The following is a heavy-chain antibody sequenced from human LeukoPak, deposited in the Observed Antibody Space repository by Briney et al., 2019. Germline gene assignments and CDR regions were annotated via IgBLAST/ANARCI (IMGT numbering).Heavy chain of an antibody. Sequence: SETLSLTCNVSGGSISSHYWSWIRQPPGKGLEWIGDIFYSGSTNYNPSLKSRLTISVDKSKKQFSLKLSSVTAADTAVYYCAREHREWLARSYYYYGMDVWGQGTTVTVSS. V-gene: IGHV4-59*11. CDR2: IFYSGST. J-gene: IGHJ6*02. D-gene: IGHD6-19*01. CDR3: AREHREWLARSYYYYGMDV. CDR1: GGSISSHY.